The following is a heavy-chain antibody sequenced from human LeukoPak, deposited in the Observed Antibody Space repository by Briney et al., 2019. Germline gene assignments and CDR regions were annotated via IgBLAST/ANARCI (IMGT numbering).Heavy chain of an antibody. J-gene: IGHJ4*02. CDR3: ARGWELLRPADY. CDR1: GCTFTSYY. D-gene: IGHD1-26*01. V-gene: IGHV1-46*01. CDR2: INPSGGST. Sequence: ASVKVSCKASGCTFTSYYMHWVRQAPGQGLEWVGVINPSGGSTSYAQKFQGRVTMTRDTSTSTVYMELSSLRSEDTAVYYCARGWELLRPADYWGQGTLVTVSS.